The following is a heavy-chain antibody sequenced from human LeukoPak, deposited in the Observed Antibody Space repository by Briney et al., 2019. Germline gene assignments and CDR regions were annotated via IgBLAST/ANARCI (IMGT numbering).Heavy chain of an antibody. D-gene: IGHD1-26*01. J-gene: IGHJ4*02. CDR2: MSNSGSTV. Sequence: PGGSLRLSCAASGFTFSRSAMSWVRQAPGKGLGWVSYMSNSGSTVYYIDSVKCRFTISRDNAKNSLYLQMNSLRAEDTAVYYCARDRGIVAPTGYYFDYWGQGTLVTVSS. V-gene: IGHV3-48*04. CDR1: GFTFSRSA. CDR3: ARDRGIVAPTGYYFDY.